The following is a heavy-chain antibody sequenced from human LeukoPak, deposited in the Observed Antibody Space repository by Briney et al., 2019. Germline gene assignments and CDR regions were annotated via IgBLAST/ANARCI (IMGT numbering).Heavy chain of an antibody. Sequence: ASVKVSCKASGYTFTSYGISWVRLAPGQGLEWMGWISAYNGNTNYAQKLQGRVTMTTDTSTSTAYMELRSLRSDDTAVYYCARGRITMVRGDFDYWGQGTLVTVSS. CDR1: GYTFTSYG. J-gene: IGHJ4*02. CDR2: ISAYNGNT. V-gene: IGHV1-18*01. D-gene: IGHD3-10*01. CDR3: ARGRITMVRGDFDY.